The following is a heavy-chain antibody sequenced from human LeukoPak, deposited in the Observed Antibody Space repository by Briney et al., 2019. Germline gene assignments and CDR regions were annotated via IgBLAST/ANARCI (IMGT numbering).Heavy chain of an antibody. CDR3: ARDVQQLGHNWFDP. D-gene: IGHD6-13*01. Sequence: SETLSLTCTVSGGSISANYWIWMRQPAGKGLEWIGSIYYSGSTYYNPSLKSRVTISVDTSKNQFSLKLSSVAAADTAVYYCARDVQQLGHNWFDPWGQGTLVTVSS. CDR1: GGSISANY. CDR2: IYYSGST. V-gene: IGHV4-39*07. J-gene: IGHJ5*02.